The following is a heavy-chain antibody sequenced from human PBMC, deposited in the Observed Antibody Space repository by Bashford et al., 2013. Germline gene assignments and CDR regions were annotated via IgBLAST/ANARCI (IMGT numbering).Heavy chain of an antibody. V-gene: IGHV5-10-1*01. Sequence: TLEGLEWMGRIDPRASYTNYSPSFQGHVTFSVDKSISTAYLQWSSLKASDTAMYYCARLAPDAFDIWGQGTMVTVSS. J-gene: IGHJ3*02. D-gene: IGHD2-15*01. CDR3: ARLAPDAFDI. CDR2: IDPRASYT.